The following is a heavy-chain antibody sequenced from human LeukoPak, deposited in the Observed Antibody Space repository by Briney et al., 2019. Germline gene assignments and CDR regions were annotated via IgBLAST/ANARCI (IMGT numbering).Heavy chain of an antibody. CDR2: IYYSGST. CDR1: GGSISSYY. D-gene: IGHD3-22*01. CDR3: AREDYYDSSGYSSGFDP. J-gene: IGHJ5*02. V-gene: IGHV4-59*01. Sequence: SETLSLTCTVSGGSISSYYWSWIRQPPGKGLEWIGYIYYSGSTNYNPSLKSRVTISVDTSKNQFSLKLSSVTAADTAVYYCAREDYYDSSGYSSGFDPWGQGTLVTVSS.